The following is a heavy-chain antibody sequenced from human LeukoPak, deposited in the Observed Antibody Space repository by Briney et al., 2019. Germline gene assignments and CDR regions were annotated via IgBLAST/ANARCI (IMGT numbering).Heavy chain of an antibody. CDR1: GFTFSSYW. D-gene: IGHD6-19*01. Sequence: GGSLRLSCAASGFTFSSYWMSWVRQAPGKGLECIANIKQDGSEKYYVDSVKGRFTISRDNSKNTLYLQMNSLRAEDTAVYYCAKRSAESSGYFNYWGQGILVTVSS. CDR3: AKRSAESSGYFNY. J-gene: IGHJ4*02. CDR2: IKQDGSEK. V-gene: IGHV3-7*03.